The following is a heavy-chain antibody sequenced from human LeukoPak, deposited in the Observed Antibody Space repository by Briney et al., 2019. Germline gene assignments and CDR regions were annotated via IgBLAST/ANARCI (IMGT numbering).Heavy chain of an antibody. CDR1: GYTFTSYY. Sequence: ASVKVSCNASGYTFTSYYMHWVRQAPGQGLEWMGIINPSGGSTSYAQKFQGRVTMTRDMSTSTVYMELSSLRSEDTAVYYCARAKAPPGAFDIWGQGTMVTVSS. CDR3: ARAKAPPGAFDI. CDR2: INPSGGST. V-gene: IGHV1-46*01. J-gene: IGHJ3*02.